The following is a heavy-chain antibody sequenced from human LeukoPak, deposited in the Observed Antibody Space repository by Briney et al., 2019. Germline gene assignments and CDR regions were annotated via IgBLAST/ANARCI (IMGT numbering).Heavy chain of an antibody. V-gene: IGHV3-23*01. CDR1: GITLSNYG. J-gene: IGHJ4*02. CDR3: ARSGRRVVVVPAPDY. D-gene: IGHD2-2*01. CDR2: ISDSGGRT. Sequence: SGGSLRLSCAVSGITLSNYGMSWVRQAPGKGLEWVAGISDSGGRTNYADSVKGRFTISRDNPKNTLYLQMNSLRAEYTAVYYCARSGRRVVVVPAPDYWGQGTLVTVSS.